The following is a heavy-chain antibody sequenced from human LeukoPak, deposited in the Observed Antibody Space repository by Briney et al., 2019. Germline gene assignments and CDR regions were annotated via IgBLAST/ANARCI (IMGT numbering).Heavy chain of an antibody. V-gene: IGHV3-43*01. D-gene: IGHD3-22*01. CDR2: ISWDGGST. CDR1: GFTFDDYT. Sequence: GGSLRLSCAASGFTFDDYTMHWVRQAPGKGLEWVSLISWDGGSTYCADSVKGRFTISRDNSKNSLYLQMNSLRTEDTALYYCAKARDSSGYSGTVNWGQGTLVTVSS. CDR3: AKARDSSGYSGTVN. J-gene: IGHJ4*02.